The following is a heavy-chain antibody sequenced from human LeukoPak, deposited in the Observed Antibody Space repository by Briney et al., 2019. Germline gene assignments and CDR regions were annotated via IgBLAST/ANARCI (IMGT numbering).Heavy chain of an antibody. CDR3: ARTTEGGYTYDYFYYYYMDV. Sequence: KPSETLSLTCTVSGGSISSYYWSWIRQPPGKGLEWIGYIYYSGSTNYNPSLKSRVTISVDTSKNQFSLKLSSVTAADTAVYHCARTTEGGYTYDYFYYYYMDVWGKGTTVTISS. V-gene: IGHV4-59*01. CDR2: IYYSGST. D-gene: IGHD5-18*01. CDR1: GGSISSYY. J-gene: IGHJ6*03.